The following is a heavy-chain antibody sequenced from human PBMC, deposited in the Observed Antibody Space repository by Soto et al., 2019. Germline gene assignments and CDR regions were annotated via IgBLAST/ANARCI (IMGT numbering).Heavy chain of an antibody. CDR1: GVSITDYH. CDR2: IFSRGTP. J-gene: IGHJ5*02. D-gene: IGHD4-17*01. Sequence: QVQLQESGPGLVKPSETLSLTCTVSGVSITDYHWSWIRQSPGRGLEWIGYIFSRGTPNYNPTLKTRVTISVDTCRNQFSLKLNSLTAADTAMYFCGKRFGDYVGWFGPWGPGALVIVSS. V-gene: IGHV4-59*01. CDR3: GKRFGDYVGWFGP.